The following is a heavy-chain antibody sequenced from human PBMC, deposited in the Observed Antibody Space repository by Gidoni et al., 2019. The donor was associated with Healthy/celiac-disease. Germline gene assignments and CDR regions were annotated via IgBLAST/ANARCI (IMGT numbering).Heavy chain of an antibody. CDR3: ATEGYDILTGYYRRWRWFDP. D-gene: IGHD3-9*01. J-gene: IGHJ5*02. V-gene: IGHV1-24*01. CDR2: FDPEDGET. Sequence: QVQLVQSGAEVKKPGASVKVSCKVSGYTLTELSLPWVRQAPGKGLEWMGGFDPEDGETIYAQKFQGRVTMTEDTSTDTAYMELSSLRSEDTAVYYCATEGYDILTGYYRRWRWFDPWGQGTLVTVSS. CDR1: GYTLTELS.